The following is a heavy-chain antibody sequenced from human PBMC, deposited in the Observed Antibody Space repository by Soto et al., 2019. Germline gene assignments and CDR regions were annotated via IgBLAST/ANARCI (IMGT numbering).Heavy chain of an antibody. Sequence: QVQLQESGPGLVKPSQTLSLTCTVSGGSISSGGYYWSWIRQHPGKGLEWIGYIYYSGSTYYNPSLNSRVTISVDTSKNQFSHKLSYVTAADTAVYYCARGILYSNTDPGDVDYWGQGTLGTVSS. V-gene: IGHV4-31*03. D-gene: IGHD4-4*01. J-gene: IGHJ4*02. CDR2: IYYSGST. CDR3: ARGILYSNTDPGDVDY. CDR1: GGSISSGGYY.